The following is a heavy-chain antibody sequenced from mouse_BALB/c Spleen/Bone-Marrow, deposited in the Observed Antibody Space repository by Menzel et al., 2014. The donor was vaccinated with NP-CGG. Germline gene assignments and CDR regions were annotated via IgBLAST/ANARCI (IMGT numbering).Heavy chain of an antibody. CDR2: INPYNDGT. J-gene: IGHJ4*01. V-gene: IGHV1-14*01. CDR1: GYTFTSYV. Sequence: EVQLQESGPELVKPGASVKTSCKASGYTFTSYVMHWVEQKPGQGLEWIGYINPYNDGTKYNEKFKGKATLTSDKSSSTAYMELSSLPSEDSAVYYCARWASSMDYWGQGTSVAVSS. CDR3: ARWASSMDY. D-gene: IGHD6-1*01.